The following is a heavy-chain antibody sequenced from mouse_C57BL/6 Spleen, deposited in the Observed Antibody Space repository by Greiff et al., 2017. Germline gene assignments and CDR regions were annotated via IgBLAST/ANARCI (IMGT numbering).Heavy chain of an antibody. CDR3: ARHVGSSYAYYAMDY. J-gene: IGHJ4*01. Sequence: EVQLVESGGGLVKPGGSLKLSCAASGFTFSSYTMSWVRQTPEKRLEWVATISGGGGNTYYPDSVKGRFTISRDNAKNTLYLQMSSLRSEDTALYYCARHVGSSYAYYAMDYWGQGTSVTVSS. V-gene: IGHV5-9*01. D-gene: IGHD1-1*01. CDR2: ISGGGGNT. CDR1: GFTFSSYT.